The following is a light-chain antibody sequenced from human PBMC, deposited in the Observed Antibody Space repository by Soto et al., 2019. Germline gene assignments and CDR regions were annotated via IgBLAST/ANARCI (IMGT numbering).Light chain of an antibody. J-gene: IGKJ5*01. Sequence: EIVLTQSPATLSVSPGNIATLSFSASQSVNSDLAWYQQKPGQAPGLLIYGASTRATGTPTRFSGSGSGTEFTLTISSLQSEDFAVYFCQQYNNWPPYTFGQGTRLEIK. CDR2: GAS. CDR1: QSVNSD. V-gene: IGKV3-15*01. CDR3: QQYNNWPPYT.